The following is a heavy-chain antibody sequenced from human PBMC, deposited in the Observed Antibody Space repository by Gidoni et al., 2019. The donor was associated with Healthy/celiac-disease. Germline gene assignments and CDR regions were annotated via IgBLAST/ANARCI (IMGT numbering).Heavy chain of an antibody. V-gene: IGHV3-33*01. D-gene: IGHD3-9*01. CDR3: ASFYDILTGFTIDAFDI. CDR2: IWYDGSNE. J-gene: IGHJ3*02. CDR1: GFTFSSYG. Sequence: VQLVESGGGVVQPGRSLRLSCAASGFTFSSYGMHWVRQAPGKGLECVAVIWYDGSNEYYADSVKGRFTISRDNSKNTLYLQMNSLRAEDTAVYYCASFYDILTGFTIDAFDIWGQGTMVTVSS.